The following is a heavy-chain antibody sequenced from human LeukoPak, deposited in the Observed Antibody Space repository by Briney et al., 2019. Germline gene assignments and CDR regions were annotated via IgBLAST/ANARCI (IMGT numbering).Heavy chain of an antibody. CDR2: ISYDESNK. Sequence: PGRSLRLSCAASGFTFSSYAVHWVRQAPGKGLEWVAVISYDESNKYYADSVKGRFTISRDNSKNTLYLQMNSLRAEDTAVYYCARSLVGAFDYWGQGTLVTVSS. D-gene: IGHD1-26*01. V-gene: IGHV3-30-3*01. CDR1: GFTFSSYA. CDR3: ARSLVGAFDY. J-gene: IGHJ4*02.